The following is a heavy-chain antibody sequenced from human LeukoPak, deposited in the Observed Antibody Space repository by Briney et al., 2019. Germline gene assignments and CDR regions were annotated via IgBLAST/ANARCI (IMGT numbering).Heavy chain of an antibody. CDR1: GASITTGAYY. CDR3: ARINYYGSGLDL. D-gene: IGHD3-10*01. Sequence: PSETLSLTCTVSGASITTGAYYWTYIRQSPGKDLEWIGYIYHGGSTYYNPSLKSRVTISIDRPKNQFSLRLTSVTAADTAVYYCARINYYGSGLDLWGQGALVTVSS. CDR2: IYHGGST. V-gene: IGHV4-30-2*06. J-gene: IGHJ5*02.